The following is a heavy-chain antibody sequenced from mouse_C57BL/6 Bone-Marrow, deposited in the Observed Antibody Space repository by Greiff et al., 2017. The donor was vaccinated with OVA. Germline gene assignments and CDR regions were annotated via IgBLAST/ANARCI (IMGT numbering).Heavy chain of an antibody. CDR1: GFTFSDYY. Sequence: VQLKESAGGLVQPGRSLKLSCTASGFTFSDYYMAWVRQVPEKGLEWVANINYDGSSTYYLDSLKSRFIISRDNAKNILYLQMSSLKSEDTATYYCAREDYYGSSPFDYWGQGTTLTVSS. V-gene: IGHV5-16*01. CDR2: INYDGSST. J-gene: IGHJ2*01. CDR3: AREDYYGSSPFDY. D-gene: IGHD1-1*01.